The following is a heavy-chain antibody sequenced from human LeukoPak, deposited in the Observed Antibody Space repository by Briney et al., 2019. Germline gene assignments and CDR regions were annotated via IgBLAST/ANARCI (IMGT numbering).Heavy chain of an antibody. Sequence: RASVKVSYKASGYTFTDYYMHWVRQAPGQGPEWMGWINPHSGGTDHAQKFQGRVAMTRDTSISTAYMELSRLRSDDTAVYYCARDMDSGPDFFDYWGLGTLVTVSS. V-gene: IGHV1-2*02. CDR2: INPHSGGT. D-gene: IGHD1-26*01. J-gene: IGHJ4*02. CDR1: GYTFTDYY. CDR3: ARDMDSGPDFFDY.